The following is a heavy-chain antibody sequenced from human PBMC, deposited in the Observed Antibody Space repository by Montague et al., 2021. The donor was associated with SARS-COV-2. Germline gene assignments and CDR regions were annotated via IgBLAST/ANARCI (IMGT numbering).Heavy chain of an antibody. CDR2: INTDGTIT. CDR1: GFTFSSHW. D-gene: IGHD3-9*01. Sequence: SLRLSCAASGFTFSSHWMHWVRQLPGKGLLWVSRINTDGTITNYXDSVKGRFTISRDNAKNSMYLQMNSLRVEDTAVYYCATDRAVAPGYGFDPWGQGTLVTVSS. V-gene: IGHV3-74*01. J-gene: IGHJ5*02. CDR3: ATDRAVAPGYGFDP.